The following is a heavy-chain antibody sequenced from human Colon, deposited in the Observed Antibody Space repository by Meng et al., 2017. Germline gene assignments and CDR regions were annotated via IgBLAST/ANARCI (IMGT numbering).Heavy chain of an antibody. Sequence: QVQLQQWGAGLLKPSETLSLTCAVYGGSFSGYYWSWIRQPPGKGLEWIGEINHSGSTNYNPSLKIRVTISVDTSKNQFSLKLSSVTAADTAVYYCARGRYSGYLPWGQGTLVTVSS. CDR3: ARGRYSGYLP. CDR2: INHSGST. J-gene: IGHJ5*02. D-gene: IGHD5-12*01. V-gene: IGHV4-34*01. CDR1: GGSFSGYY.